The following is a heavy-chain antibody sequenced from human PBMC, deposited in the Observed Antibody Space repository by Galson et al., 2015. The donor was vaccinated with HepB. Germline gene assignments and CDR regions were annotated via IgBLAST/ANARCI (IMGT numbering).Heavy chain of an antibody. Sequence: CAISGDSVSSNTAAWNWIRQSPSRGLEWLGRTYYRAKWYQDYAVSVKSRMTINSATSKNQFSLHLNSVTPEDTAVYYCARVRTRRPPHYYYGFDVWGQGTTVTVSS. J-gene: IGHJ6*02. CDR2: TYYRAKWYQ. V-gene: IGHV6-1*01. CDR1: GDSVSSNTAA. CDR3: ARVRTRRPPHYYYGFDV.